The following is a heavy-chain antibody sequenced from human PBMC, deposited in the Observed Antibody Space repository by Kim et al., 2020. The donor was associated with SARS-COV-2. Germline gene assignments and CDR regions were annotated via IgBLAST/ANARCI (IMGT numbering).Heavy chain of an antibody. D-gene: IGHD6-19*01. CDR1: GFTFGDYA. J-gene: IGHJ3*02. V-gene: IGHV3-49*03. CDR3: TRDVPSGWHPFDAFDI. Sequence: GGSLRLSCTASGFTFGDYAMSWFRQAPGKGLEWVGFIRSKAYGGTTEYAASVKGRFTISRDDSKSIAYLQMNSLKTEDTAVYYCTRDVPSGWHPFDAFDIWGQGTMVTVSS. CDR2: IRSKAYGGTT.